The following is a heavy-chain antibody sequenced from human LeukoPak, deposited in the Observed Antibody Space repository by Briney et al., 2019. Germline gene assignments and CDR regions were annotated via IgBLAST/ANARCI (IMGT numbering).Heavy chain of an antibody. J-gene: IGHJ6*02. CDR1: GFTVSSNY. CDR3: ARPAYCSGGSCLGMDV. V-gene: IGHV3-66*04. D-gene: IGHD2-15*01. Sequence: GGSLRLSCAASGFTVSSNYMSWVRQAPGKGLEWVSVIYSGGSTYYADSVKGRFTISRDNSKNTLYLQMNSLRAEDTAVYYCARPAYCSGGSCLGMDVWGQGTTVTVSS. CDR2: IYSGGST.